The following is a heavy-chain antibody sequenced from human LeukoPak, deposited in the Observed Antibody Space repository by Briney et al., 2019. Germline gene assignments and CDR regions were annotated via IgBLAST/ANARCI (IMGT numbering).Heavy chain of an antibody. CDR1: GFTVSSNY. D-gene: IGHD6-19*01. CDR2: IYSGGST. CDR3: ARVSSGWSVGY. J-gene: IGHJ4*02. Sequence: GGSLRLSCAASGFTVSSNYMSWVRQAPGKGLEWVSVIYSGGSTYYADSVKGRFTISRDNSKNTLYLQMNSLRAEDTAVYYCARVSSGWSVGYWGQGTLVTVSS. V-gene: IGHV3-53*01.